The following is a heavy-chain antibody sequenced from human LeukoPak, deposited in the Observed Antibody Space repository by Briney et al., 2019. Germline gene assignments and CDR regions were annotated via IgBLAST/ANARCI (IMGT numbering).Heavy chain of an antibody. J-gene: IGHJ4*02. Sequence: QTSETLSLTCTVSGGSTSTSHYYWGWIRQPPGKGLEWIGSIYYSGSTYYNPSLKSRVTISVDTSKNQFSLKLSSVTAADTAVYYCARVPRGAAAGYYFDYWGQGTLVTVSS. CDR1: GGSTSTSHYY. V-gene: IGHV4-39*07. CDR2: IYYSGST. CDR3: ARVPRGAAAGYYFDY. D-gene: IGHD6-13*01.